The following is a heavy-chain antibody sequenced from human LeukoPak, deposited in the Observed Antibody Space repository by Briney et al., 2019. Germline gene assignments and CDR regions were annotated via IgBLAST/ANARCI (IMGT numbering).Heavy chain of an antibody. CDR3: ARDSHGSGSYHYYYYGMDV. D-gene: IGHD3-10*01. V-gene: IGHV3-66*01. CDR1: GFTVSSNY. Sequence: GGSLRLSCAASGFTVSSNYMSWVRQAPGKGLEWVSVIYSGGSTYYVDSVKGRFTISRDNSKNTLYLQMNSLRAEDTAVYYCARDSHGSGSYHYYYYGMDVWGQGTTVTVSS. CDR2: IYSGGST. J-gene: IGHJ6*02.